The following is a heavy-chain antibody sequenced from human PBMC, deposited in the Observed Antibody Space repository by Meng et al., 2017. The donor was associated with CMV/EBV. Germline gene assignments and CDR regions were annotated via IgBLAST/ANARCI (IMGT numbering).Heavy chain of an antibody. CDR3: ASRYCSGGSCYSSPLDY. CDR1: GGSFSGYY. Sequence: QVPLQQWGAGLLKPSETLSLTCAVYGGSFSGYYWSWIRQPPGKGLEWIGEINHSGSTNYNPSLKSRVTISVDTSKNQFSLKLSSVTAADTAVYYCASRYCSGGSCYSSPLDYWGQGTLVTVSS. D-gene: IGHD2-15*01. V-gene: IGHV4-34*01. J-gene: IGHJ4*02. CDR2: INHSGST.